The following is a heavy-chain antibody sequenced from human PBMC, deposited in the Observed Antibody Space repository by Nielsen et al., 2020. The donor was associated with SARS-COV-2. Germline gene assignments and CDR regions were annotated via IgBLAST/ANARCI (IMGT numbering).Heavy chain of an antibody. CDR3: ARGPVTFGSGSTFDY. D-gene: IGHD3-3*01. CDR2: ISSSSSYI. V-gene: IGHV3-21*01. J-gene: IGHJ4*02. CDR1: GSTFSSNS. Sequence: GGLLRPPFAALGSTFSSNSMTWARQAPGKGLEWSPSISSSSSYIYYADSVKGRFTISRDNAKNSLYLQMNSLRAEDTAVYYCARGPVTFGSGSTFDYWGQGTLVTVSS.